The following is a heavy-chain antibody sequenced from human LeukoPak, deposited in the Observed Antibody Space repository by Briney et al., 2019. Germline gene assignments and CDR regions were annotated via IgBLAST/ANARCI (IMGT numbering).Heavy chain of an antibody. Sequence: ASVKVSCKASGGTFSSYAISWVRQVPGQGLEWMGGIIPIFGTANYAQKFQGRVTITTDESTSTAYMELSSLRSEDTAVYYCARAYPVLEWPHHDAFDIWGQGTMVTVSS. J-gene: IGHJ3*02. CDR3: ARAYPVLEWPHHDAFDI. CDR2: IIPIFGTA. D-gene: IGHD3-3*01. CDR1: GGTFSSYA. V-gene: IGHV1-69*05.